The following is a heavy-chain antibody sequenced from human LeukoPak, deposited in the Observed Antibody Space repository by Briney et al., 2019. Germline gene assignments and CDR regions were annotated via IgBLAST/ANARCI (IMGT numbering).Heavy chain of an antibody. CDR1: GFTFSSYG. CDR2: IWYDGSNK. CDR3: ARDGFVWASGIDYGWFDY. V-gene: IGHV3-33*01. J-gene: IGHJ4*02. Sequence: QPGRSLRLSCAASGFTFSSYGMHWVRQAPGKGLEWVAVIWYDGSNKYYADSVKGRFTISRDNAKNSLYLQLNSLRAEDTAVYYCARDGFVWASGIDYGWFDYWGQGTLVTVSS. D-gene: IGHD4-17*01.